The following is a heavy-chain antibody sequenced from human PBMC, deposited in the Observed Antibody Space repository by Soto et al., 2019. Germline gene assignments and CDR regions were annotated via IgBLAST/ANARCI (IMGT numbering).Heavy chain of an antibody. V-gene: IGHV1-69*13. D-gene: IGHD3-16*01. CDR3: ARDDPNLRYYYYYGMDV. CDR2: IIPIFGTA. Sequence: SVKVSCKASGGTFSSYAISWVRQAPGQGPEWMGGIIPIFGTANYAQKFQGRVTITADESTSTAYMELSSLRSEDTAVYYCARDDPNLRYYYYYGMDVWGQGTTVTVSS. J-gene: IGHJ6*02. CDR1: GGTFSSYA.